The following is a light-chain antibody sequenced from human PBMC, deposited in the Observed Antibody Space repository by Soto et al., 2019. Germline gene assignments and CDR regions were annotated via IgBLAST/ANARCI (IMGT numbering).Light chain of an antibody. CDR3: QQYNSYPWT. CDR1: QTISSW. Sequence: DVQMTQSPSTLSGSVGDRVTITCRASQTISSWLAWYQQKPGKAPKLLIYDASSLESGVPSSFSGSGSGTEFTLTISSLQPDDFATYYCQQYNSYPWTFGQRTKV. J-gene: IGKJ1*01. V-gene: IGKV1-5*01. CDR2: DAS.